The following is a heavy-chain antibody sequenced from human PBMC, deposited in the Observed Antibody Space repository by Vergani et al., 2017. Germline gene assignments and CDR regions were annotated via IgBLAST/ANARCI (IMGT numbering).Heavy chain of an antibody. Sequence: QVQLVQSGSEVRKPGASVKVSCQVSGYSLTELTIHWVRQAPGKGLEWMGGLDPEHGEVTFAHHIQGRVSMTEDRSTDTAYMEQRSLRTEDTDLYYCAIVTQYYDSSGYYLDYWGQGTLVTVSS. CDR3: AIVTQYYDSSGYYLDY. V-gene: IGHV1-24*01. J-gene: IGHJ4*02. D-gene: IGHD3-22*01. CDR2: LDPEHGEV. CDR1: GYSLTELT.